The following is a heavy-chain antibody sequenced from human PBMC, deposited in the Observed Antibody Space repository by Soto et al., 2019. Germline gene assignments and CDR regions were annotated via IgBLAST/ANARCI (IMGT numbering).Heavy chain of an antibody. D-gene: IGHD4-17*01. CDR1: GGSISSYY. CDR2: IYYSGST. Sequence: PSETLSLTCTVSGGSISSYYWSWIRQPPGKGLEWIGYIYYSGSTNYNPSLKSRVTISVDTSKNQFSLKLSSVTAADTAVYYCARGYGEQFDYWGQGTLVTVSS. V-gene: IGHV4-59*12. CDR3: ARGYGEQFDY. J-gene: IGHJ4*02.